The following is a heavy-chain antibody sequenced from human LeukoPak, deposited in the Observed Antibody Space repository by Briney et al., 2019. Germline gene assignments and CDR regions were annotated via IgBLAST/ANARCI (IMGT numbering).Heavy chain of an antibody. V-gene: IGHV4-4*02. J-gene: IGHJ3*02. CDR1: GGSISSSNW. Sequence: PSGTLSLTCAVSGGSISSSNWWSWVRQPPGKGLEWIGEIYHSGSTNYNPSLKSRVTISVDKSKNQFSLKLSSVTAADTAVYYCARFSGSYSSTRWVAFDIWGQGTMVTVSS. D-gene: IGHD1-26*01. CDR2: IYHSGST. CDR3: ARFSGSYSSTRWVAFDI.